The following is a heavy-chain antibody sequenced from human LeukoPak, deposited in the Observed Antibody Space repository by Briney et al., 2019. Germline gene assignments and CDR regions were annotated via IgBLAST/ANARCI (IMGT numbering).Heavy chain of an antibody. J-gene: IGHJ5*02. CDR2: IIPILGIA. CDR1: GGTFSSYA. CDR3: ARDRGGSTSGSSLNWFDP. D-gene: IGHD1-26*01. Sequence: GASVKVSCKASGGTFSSYAISWVRQAPGQGLEWMGRIIPILGIANYAQKFQGRVTITADKSTSTAYMELSSLRSEDTAVYYCARDRGGSTSGSSLNWFDPWGQGTLVTVSS. V-gene: IGHV1-69*04.